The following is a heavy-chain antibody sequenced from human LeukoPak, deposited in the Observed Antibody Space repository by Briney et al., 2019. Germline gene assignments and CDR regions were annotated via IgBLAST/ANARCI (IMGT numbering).Heavy chain of an antibody. CDR3: AKEGDYDFWSGSPSNYMDV. Sequence: GGSLRLSCAASGFTFDDYTMHWVRQAPGKGLEWVSLISWDGGSTYYADSVKGRFTISRDNSKNSLYLQMNSLRTEDTALYYCAKEGDYDFWSGSPSNYMDVWGKGTTVTVSS. D-gene: IGHD3-3*01. J-gene: IGHJ6*03. CDR1: GFTFDDYT. V-gene: IGHV3-43*01. CDR2: ISWDGGST.